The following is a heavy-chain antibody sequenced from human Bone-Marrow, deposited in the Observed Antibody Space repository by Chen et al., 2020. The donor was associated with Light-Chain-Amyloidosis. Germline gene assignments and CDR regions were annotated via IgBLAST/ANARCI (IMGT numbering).Heavy chain of an antibody. D-gene: IGHD5-12*01. CDR1: GYTFPNYW. Sequence: EVQLEQSGTEVKKPGESLKISCKGSGYTFPNYWIGWVRQMPGKGLEWMGVIYPDDSDASYSPSFEGQVTISADKSITTAYLQWRSLKASDTAMYYCARRRDGYNFDYWGQGTLVTVSS. CDR2: IYPDDSDA. CDR3: ARRRDGYNFDY. V-gene: IGHV5-51*01. J-gene: IGHJ4*02.